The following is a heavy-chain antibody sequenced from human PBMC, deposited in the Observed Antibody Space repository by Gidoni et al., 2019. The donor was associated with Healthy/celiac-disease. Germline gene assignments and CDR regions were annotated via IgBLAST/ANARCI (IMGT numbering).Heavy chain of an antibody. CDR2: ISAYNGNT. CDR1: CYTFTSYG. V-gene: IGHV1-18*01. CDR3: ARVPKLIPTNYFDY. Sequence: QVQLVQSGAEVKKPGGSVKVSCQASCYTFTSYGISWVRQAPGQGLEWMGWISAYNGNTNYAQKLQCRVTMTTDTSTSTAYMELRSLRSDDTAVYYCARVPKLIPTNYFDYWGQGTLVTVSS. J-gene: IGHJ4*02.